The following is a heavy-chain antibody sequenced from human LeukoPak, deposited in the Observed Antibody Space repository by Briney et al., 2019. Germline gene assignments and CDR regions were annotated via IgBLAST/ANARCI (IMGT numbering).Heavy chain of an antibody. CDR2: INPNSGGT. CDR1: GYTFTGYY. D-gene: IGHD2-2*01. V-gene: IGHV1-2*02. CDR3: ARRGLYCSSTSCYYYYYMDV. J-gene: IGHJ6*03. Sequence: ASVKVSCKASGYTFTGYYMHWARQAPGQGLEWTGWINPNSGGTNYAQKFQGRVTMTRDTSISTAYMELSRLRSDDTAVYYCARRGLYCSSTSCYYYYYMDVWGKGTTVTVSS.